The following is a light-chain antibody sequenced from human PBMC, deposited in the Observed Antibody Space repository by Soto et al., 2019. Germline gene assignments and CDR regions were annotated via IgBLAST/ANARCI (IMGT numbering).Light chain of an antibody. V-gene: IGLV7-43*01. Sequence: QAVVTQEPSLTVSPGGTVTLTCASSTGAVTSGYYPNWFQQKPGQPPRALIYSTTYKHSWTPARFSGSLLGGKAALTLSGVQPEDEADYYCLLFYGDGVVFGGGTMLTVL. CDR3: LLFYGDGVV. CDR1: TGAVTSGYY. J-gene: IGLJ2*01. CDR2: STT.